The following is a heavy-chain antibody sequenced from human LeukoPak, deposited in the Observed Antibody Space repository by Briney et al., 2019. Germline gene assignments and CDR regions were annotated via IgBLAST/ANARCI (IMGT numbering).Heavy chain of an antibody. CDR2: LWFDGNNK. Sequence: GGSLRLSCAASGFTFSSYGMHWVRQAPGKGLEWVAVLWFDGNNKYYADSVKGRFTISRDNSKNTLSLQMNSLRAEDTAVYYCARERLRAVPEYYFDYWGQGTLVTVSS. D-gene: IGHD2-8*01. J-gene: IGHJ4*02. CDR1: GFTFSSYG. V-gene: IGHV3-33*01. CDR3: ARERLRAVPEYYFDY.